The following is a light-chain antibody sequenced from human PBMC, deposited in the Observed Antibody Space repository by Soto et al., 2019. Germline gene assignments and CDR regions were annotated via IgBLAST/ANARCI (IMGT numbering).Light chain of an antibody. CDR2: TAS. J-gene: IGKJ4*01. Sequence: EIVLTQSPGTLSLSPGARATLSCRASQSVASSFIAWFQQKPGQPPRLLIYTASSRAPGIPDRFTASGSGTDFTLTISRLEPEGFAVYYCHKYGPSPLTFGGGTKGRS. V-gene: IGKV3-20*01. CDR1: QSVASSF. CDR3: HKYGPSPLT.